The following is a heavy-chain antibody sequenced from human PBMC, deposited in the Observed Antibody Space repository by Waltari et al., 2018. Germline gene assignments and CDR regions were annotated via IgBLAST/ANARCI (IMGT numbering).Heavy chain of an antibody. D-gene: IGHD5-18*01. CDR1: GGSFSGYY. CDR3: ARERTWIQLWSPIDY. V-gene: IGHV4-34*01. Sequence: QVQLQQWGAGLLKPSETLSLTCAVYGGSFSGYYWSWIRQPPGKGLEWIGEINHSGSTNSNPSLKRRVTISVDTSKNQFSLKLSSVTAADTAVYYCARERTWIQLWSPIDYWGQGTLVTVSS. J-gene: IGHJ4*02. CDR2: INHSGST.